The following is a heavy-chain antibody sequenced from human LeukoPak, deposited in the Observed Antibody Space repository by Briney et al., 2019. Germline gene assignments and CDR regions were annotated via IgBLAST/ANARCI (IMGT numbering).Heavy chain of an antibody. D-gene: IGHD3-22*01. Sequence: GGSLRLSFAASGFSVSSYVMSWVRQAPGKGLEWVSGIGGGGDTYYADSVKGRFTNSRGNSKNTMYPHMNSLRAEDTAVYYCAKAYYDSSGYYHFDYWGQGTLVTVSS. V-gene: IGHV3-23*01. CDR2: IGGGGDT. CDR1: GFSVSSYV. J-gene: IGHJ4*02. CDR3: AKAYYDSSGYYHFDY.